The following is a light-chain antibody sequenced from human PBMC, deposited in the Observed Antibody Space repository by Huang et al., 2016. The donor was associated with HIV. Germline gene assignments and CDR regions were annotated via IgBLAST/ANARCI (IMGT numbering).Light chain of an antibody. CDR3: QQYNNWPLT. CDR2: GAS. V-gene: IGKV3-15*01. Sequence: EIVMTQSPATLSVSPGQRATLSCRASQSVSTNVAWYQQKPGQAPRLLIYGASTRAPGLPARFSGSGSGTEFTLAINSLQSEDFAVYFCQQYNNWPLTFGGGTKVEIK. CDR1: QSVSTN. J-gene: IGKJ4*01.